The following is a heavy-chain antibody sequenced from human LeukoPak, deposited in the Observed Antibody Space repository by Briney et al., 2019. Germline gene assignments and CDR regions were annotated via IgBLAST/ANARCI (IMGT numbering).Heavy chain of an antibody. CDR3: AKNGGYDSYYFNY. CDR1: GFTFSSYG. D-gene: IGHD5-12*01. V-gene: IGHV3-30*18. J-gene: IGHJ4*02. Sequence: PGGSLRLSCAASGFTFSSYGMHWVRQAPGKGLEWVAVISYDGSNKYYADSVKSRFTISRDNSKNTLYLQMNSLRAEDTAVYYCAKNGGYDSYYFNYWGQETLVTVSS. CDR2: ISYDGSNK.